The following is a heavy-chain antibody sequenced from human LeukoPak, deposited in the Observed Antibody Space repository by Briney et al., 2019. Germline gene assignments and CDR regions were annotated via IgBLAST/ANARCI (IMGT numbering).Heavy chain of an antibody. V-gene: IGHV3-48*04. CDR2: ISSSGSTI. CDR3: ATLPWGIAVAGDY. D-gene: IGHD6-19*01. CDR1: GFTFSSYS. J-gene: IGHJ4*02. Sequence: GGSLRLSCAASGFTFSSYSMNWVRQAPGKGLEWVSSISSSGSTIYYADSVKGRFTISRDNAKNSLYLQMNSLRAEDTAVYYCATLPWGIAVAGDYWGQGTLVTVSS.